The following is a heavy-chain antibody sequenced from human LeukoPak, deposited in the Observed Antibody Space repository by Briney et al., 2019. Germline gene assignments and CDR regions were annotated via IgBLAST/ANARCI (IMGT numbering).Heavy chain of an antibody. CDR1: GYTFTSYG. D-gene: IGHD6-13*01. Sequence: GASVKLSCKASGYTFTSYGISWVRQASGQGLEWMGWISAYNGNTNYAQKLQGRVTMTTDTSTSTAYMELRSLRSDDTAVYYCARYSSSYIPFYYYYMDVWGKGTTVTVSS. CDR2: ISAYNGNT. J-gene: IGHJ6*03. V-gene: IGHV1-18*01. CDR3: ARYSSSYIPFYYYYMDV.